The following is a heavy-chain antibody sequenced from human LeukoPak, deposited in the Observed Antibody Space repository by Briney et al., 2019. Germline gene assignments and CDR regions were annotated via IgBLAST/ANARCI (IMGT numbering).Heavy chain of an antibody. CDR1: GFTFSSYA. CDR3: AKDHGR. Sequence: GGSLRLSCAASGFTFSSYAMSRVRQAPGKGLEWVSAISGSGGDTYYADSVKGRFTISRDNSKDTVYLQMSGLRADDTAVYYCAKDHGRWGQGTVVTVSS. CDR2: ISGSGGDT. J-gene: IGHJ4*02. V-gene: IGHV3-23*01.